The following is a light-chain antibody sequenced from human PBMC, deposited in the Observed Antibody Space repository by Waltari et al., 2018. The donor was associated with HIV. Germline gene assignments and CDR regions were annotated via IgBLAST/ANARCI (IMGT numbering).Light chain of an antibody. V-gene: IGLV1-40*01. CDR3: QSYDSSLSGVV. CDR1: SPYIGVGYY. CDR2: GDS. J-gene: IGLJ2*01. Sequence: QSLLSESPSLSESLGHWVTISCNGRSPYIGVGYYVQWYQQLPGPAPKLLIYGDSNRPSGVPDRFSGSKSGTSASLAITGLQAEDEADYYCQSYDSSLSGVVFGGGTKLTVL.